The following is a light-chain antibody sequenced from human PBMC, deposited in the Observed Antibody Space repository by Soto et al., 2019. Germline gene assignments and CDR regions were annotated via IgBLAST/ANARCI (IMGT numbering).Light chain of an antibody. Sequence: QSALTQPVSVSGSPGQSITMSCTGTSSDVGAYNYVYWYRQHPGKAPKLIIYDVSNRPSGVSNRFSGSKSGNTASLIISGLQADDEADYYCTSYTSSSGYVFGTGTKVTVL. CDR3: TSYTSSSGYV. CDR2: DVS. J-gene: IGLJ1*01. CDR1: SSDVGAYNY. V-gene: IGLV2-14*01.